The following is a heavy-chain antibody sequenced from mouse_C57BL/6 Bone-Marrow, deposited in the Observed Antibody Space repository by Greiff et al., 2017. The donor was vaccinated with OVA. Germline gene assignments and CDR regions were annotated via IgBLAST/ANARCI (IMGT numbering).Heavy chain of an antibody. V-gene: IGHV1-4*01. CDR3: ARNTAITTVVAWYFDV. CDR1: GYTFTSYT. D-gene: IGHD1-1*01. CDR2: INPSSGYT. J-gene: IGHJ1*03. Sequence: QVQLQQSGAELARPGASVKMSCKASGYTFTSYTMHWVKQRPGQGLEWIGYINPSSGYTKYNQKFKDKATLTADKSSSTAYMQRSSLTSEDSAVYYCARNTAITTVVAWYFDVWGTGTTVTVSS.